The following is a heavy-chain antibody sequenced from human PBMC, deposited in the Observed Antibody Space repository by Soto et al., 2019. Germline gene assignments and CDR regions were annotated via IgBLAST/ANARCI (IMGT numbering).Heavy chain of an antibody. J-gene: IGHJ5*02. Sequence: SETLSLTCAVSGGSISRGGYSWSWIRQPPGKGLEWIGYIYHSGSTYYNPSLKSRVTISVDRSKSQFSLKLSSVTAADTAVYYCACRDCSSDRCSEARWFDPWGQGTLVTVSS. CDR3: ACRDCSSDRCSEARWFDP. CDR2: IYHSGST. V-gene: IGHV4-30-2*01. CDR1: GGSISRGGYS. D-gene: IGHD2-2*01.